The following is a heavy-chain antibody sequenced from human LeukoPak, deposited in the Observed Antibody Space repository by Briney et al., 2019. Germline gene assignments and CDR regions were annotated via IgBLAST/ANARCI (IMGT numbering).Heavy chain of an antibody. CDR2: IKPNSGGT. CDR1: GFTFTGYY. CDR3: ARDLFYSVSGTYYNVGRVFNH. Sequence: ASVKVSCKASGFTFTGYYMHWVRQAPGQGLEWMGWIKPNSGGTNYAQKFQGRVTMTRDTSITTAYMELTSLRSDDTAVYYCARDLFYSVSGTYYNVGRVFNHWGQGTLVTVSS. D-gene: IGHD3-10*01. V-gene: IGHV1-2*02. J-gene: IGHJ4*02.